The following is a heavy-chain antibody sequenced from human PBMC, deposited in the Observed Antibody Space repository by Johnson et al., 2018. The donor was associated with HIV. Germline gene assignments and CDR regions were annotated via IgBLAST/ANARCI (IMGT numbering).Heavy chain of an antibody. V-gene: IGHV3-30*04. CDR2: ISYDGSNR. CDR1: GFTFSSYA. Sequence: VQLVESGGGLVQPGGSLRLSCAASGFTFSSYAMSWVRQAPGKGLEWVAVISYDGSNRNYADSVKGRFTISRDNSKNMLYLQMNSLREEDTAVFYCARGGEQQLVNAFDIWGQGTMVTVSS. J-gene: IGHJ3*02. D-gene: IGHD6-13*01. CDR3: ARGGEQQLVNAFDI.